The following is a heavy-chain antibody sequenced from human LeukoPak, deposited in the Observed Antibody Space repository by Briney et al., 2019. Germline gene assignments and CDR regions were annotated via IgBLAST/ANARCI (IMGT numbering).Heavy chain of an antibody. Sequence: NPSETLPLTCGVSGGSISNTNWWSWVRQPPGQGLEWIGEISLTGLTHYNPSLESRVTVSLDKSKNQLSLNLTSVTAADTAVYYCSRENGAFSPFGYWGQGTLVTVLS. D-gene: IGHD2-8*01. CDR1: GGSISNTNW. J-gene: IGHJ4*02. V-gene: IGHV4-4*02. CDR3: SRENGAFSPFGY. CDR2: ISLTGLT.